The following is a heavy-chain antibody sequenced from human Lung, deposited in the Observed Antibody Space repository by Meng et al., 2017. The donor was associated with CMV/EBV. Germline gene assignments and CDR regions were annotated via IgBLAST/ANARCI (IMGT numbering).Heavy chain of an antibody. CDR1: GGSISSGGYY. Sequence: QVQVQGSGPGLVKPSQTLSLTCTVSGGSISSGGYYWSLIRQHPGKGLEWIGYIHSSGSTYYNPSLRSRLTISVDTSKNQFSLKLSSVTAADTAVYYCARASYGSVWGQGTLVTVSS. D-gene: IGHD3-10*01. V-gene: IGHV4-31*02. CDR2: IHSSGST. J-gene: IGHJ1*01. CDR3: ARASYGSV.